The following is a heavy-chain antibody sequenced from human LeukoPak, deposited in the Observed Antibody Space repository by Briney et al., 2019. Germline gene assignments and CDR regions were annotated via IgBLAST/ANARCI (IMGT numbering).Heavy chain of an antibody. V-gene: IGHV1-8*01. CDR3: ARDRYSGSYYISIPYYYYYYGMDV. J-gene: IGHJ6*02. CDR1: GYTFTSYD. D-gene: IGHD1-26*01. CDR2: MNPNSGNT. Sequence: GASVKVSCKASGYTFTSYDINWVRQATGQGLEWMGWMNPNSGNTGYAQKFQGRVTMTRNTSISTAYMELSSLRSEDTAVYYCARDRYSGSYYISIPYYYYYYGMDVWGQGTTATVSS.